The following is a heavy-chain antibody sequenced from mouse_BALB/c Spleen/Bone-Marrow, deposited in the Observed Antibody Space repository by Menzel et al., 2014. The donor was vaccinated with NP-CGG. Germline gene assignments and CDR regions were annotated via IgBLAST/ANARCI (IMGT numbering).Heavy chain of an antibody. Sequence: QVQLKESGAELVKPGALVKLSCKASGYTFTSYWMNWVKQRPGRGLEWIGRIDPSDSETHYNQKFKDKATLTVDKSSSTAYIQLSSLTSEDSAVYYCARSHGYYPYWYFDVWGAGTTVTVSS. CDR3: ARSHGYYPYWYFDV. CDR2: IDPSDSET. J-gene: IGHJ1*01. CDR1: GYTFTSYW. D-gene: IGHD2-3*01. V-gene: IGHV1-69*02.